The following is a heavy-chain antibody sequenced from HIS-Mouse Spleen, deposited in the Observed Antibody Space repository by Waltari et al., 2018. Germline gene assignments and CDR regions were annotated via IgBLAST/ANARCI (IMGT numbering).Heavy chain of an antibody. V-gene: IGHV1-69*04. CDR3: ARHPEIAAAVGAFDI. CDR1: GGTSSSYA. Sequence: QVQLVQSGAEVKKPGSSVKVSCKASGGTSSSYAIRWVRQAPGQGLEWMGRIIPILGIANYAQKFQGRVTITADKSTSTAYMELSSLRSEDTAVYYCARHPEIAAAVGAFDIWGQGTMVTVSS. CDR2: IIPILGIA. D-gene: IGHD6-13*01. J-gene: IGHJ3*02.